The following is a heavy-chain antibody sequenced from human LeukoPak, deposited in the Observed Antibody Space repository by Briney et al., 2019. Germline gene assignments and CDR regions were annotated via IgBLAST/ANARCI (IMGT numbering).Heavy chain of an antibody. V-gene: IGHV3-7*01. CDR3: ARSGSFMEY. D-gene: IGHD3-10*01. CDR1: VFSSRTYC. CDR2: IKQDGSEK. Sequence: GGSLRLSCAASVFSSRTYCMSCVRQAPGKGLEWVANIKQDGSEKNYLDSVKGRFTISTDKTKNSLDLQMNSLRAEDTAVYYCARSGSFMEYWGQGTLVTVSS. J-gene: IGHJ4*02.